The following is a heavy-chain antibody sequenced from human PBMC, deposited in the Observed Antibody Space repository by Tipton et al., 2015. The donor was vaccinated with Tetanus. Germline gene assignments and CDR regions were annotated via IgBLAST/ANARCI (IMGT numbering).Heavy chain of an antibody. V-gene: IGHV4-39*01. Sequence: LRLSCSVSGGSISIPDYYWAWIRQPPGKGLEWIGSIYNSGRPNFNPSLKSRVTMTVDTSKNQFSLNLTSVTAADTAVYFCSRQDPPRRFFYDSTGSSGWGQGTLVTVSS. D-gene: IGHD3-22*01. CDR2: IYNSGRP. J-gene: IGHJ4*02. CDR1: GGSISIPDYY. CDR3: SRQDPPRRFFYDSTGSSG.